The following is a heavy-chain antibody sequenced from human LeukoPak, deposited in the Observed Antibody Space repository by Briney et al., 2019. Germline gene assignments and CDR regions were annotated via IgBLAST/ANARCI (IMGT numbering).Heavy chain of an antibody. J-gene: IGHJ6*03. CDR2: IKQDGSEK. D-gene: IGHD2-8*01. V-gene: IGHV3-7*01. CDR3: ARDPTRDGPDYYYYYMDV. Sequence: GGSLRLSCAASGFTFSSYWMSWVRQAPGKGLEWVANIKQDGSEKYYVDSVKGRFTISRDNAKNSLYLQMNSLRAEDTAVYYCARDPTRDGPDYYYYYMDVWGKGTTVTVSS. CDR1: GFTFSSYW.